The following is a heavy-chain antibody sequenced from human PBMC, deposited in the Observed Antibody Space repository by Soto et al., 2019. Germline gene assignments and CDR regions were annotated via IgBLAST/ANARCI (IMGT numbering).Heavy chain of an antibody. V-gene: IGHV4-31*03. J-gene: IGHJ4*02. CDR2: ISYRGIT. Sequence: LSLTCSASGGSISDGGFYWSWIRQHPGKGLEWIGYISYRGITYYNPSLRSRVAISVDTSKNQFSLRLNSVTAADTAVYYCARLVDMVVVVTKLPSHFDNWGPGTLVTVSS. CDR1: GGSISDGGFY. D-gene: IGHD3-22*01. CDR3: ARLVDMVVVVTKLPSHFDN.